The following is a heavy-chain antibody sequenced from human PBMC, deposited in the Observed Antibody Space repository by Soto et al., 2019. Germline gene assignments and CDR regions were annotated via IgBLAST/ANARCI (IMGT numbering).Heavy chain of an antibody. Sequence: QVQLVQSGAEVKKPGASVKVSCKASGYTFTSYAMHWVRQAPGQRLEWMGWINAGNGNTKYSQKFQGRGTITRDTSASTAYMELSSLRSEDTAVYYCARGGIVVVPAAMPDWYYYYYMDVWGKGTTVTVSS. D-gene: IGHD2-2*01. CDR2: INAGNGNT. V-gene: IGHV1-3*01. CDR3: ARGGIVVVPAAMPDWYYYYYMDV. J-gene: IGHJ6*03. CDR1: GYTFTSYA.